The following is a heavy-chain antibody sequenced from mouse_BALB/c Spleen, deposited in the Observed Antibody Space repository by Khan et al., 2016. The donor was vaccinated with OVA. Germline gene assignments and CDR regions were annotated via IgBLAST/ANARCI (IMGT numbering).Heavy chain of an antibody. CDR1: GFSFTRYS. Sequence: EVELVESGGGLVKPGGSLKLSCAASGFSFTRYSMSWVRQTPEKRLAWVATISSGGTYTYYSDSVKGRFTISRDNANNTLFLQMSSLRYEETAIYYCTRHEGYYGYGQGDYWGQGTSVTVSS. D-gene: IGHD2-2*01. V-gene: IGHV5-9-3*01. CDR2: ISSGGTYT. CDR3: TRHEGYYGYGQGDY. J-gene: IGHJ4*01.